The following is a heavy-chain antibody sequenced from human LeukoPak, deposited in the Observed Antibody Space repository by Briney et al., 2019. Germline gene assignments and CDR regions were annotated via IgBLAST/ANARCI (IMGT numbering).Heavy chain of an antibody. D-gene: IGHD6-19*01. J-gene: IGHJ5*02. Sequence: SETLSLTCTVSGGSISSSNYYWVWIRQPPGKGLEWIGTIYYSGSTYYNPSLKSRVTISVDTSKNQFSLNLNSVTAADTAVYYCARQGYISGQGFRNNWFDPWGQGSLVTVSS. CDR1: GGSISSSNYY. CDR3: ARQGYISGQGFRNNWFDP. V-gene: IGHV4-39*01. CDR2: IYYSGST.